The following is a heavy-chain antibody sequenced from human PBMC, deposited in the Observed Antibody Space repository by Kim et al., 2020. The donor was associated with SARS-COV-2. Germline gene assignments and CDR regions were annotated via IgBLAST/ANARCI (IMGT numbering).Heavy chain of an antibody. V-gene: IGHV3-30*18. J-gene: IGHJ6*02. CDR3: AKESGSGSYYAWSYYYYGMDV. D-gene: IGHD3-10*01. Sequence: GGSLRLSCAASGFTFSSYGMHWVRQAPGKGLEWVSAISYDGSNTYYADSVKGRFTISRDNSKNTLYLQMNSLRAEDTAVYYCAKESGSGSYYAWSYYYYGMDVWGQGTTVTVSS. CDR2: ISYDGSNT. CDR1: GFTFSSYG.